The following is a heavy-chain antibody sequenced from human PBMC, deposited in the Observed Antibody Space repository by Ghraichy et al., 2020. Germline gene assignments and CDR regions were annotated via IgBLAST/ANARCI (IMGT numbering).Heavy chain of an antibody. CDR2: TYYRSKWYN. V-gene: IGHV6-1*01. CDR3: ARAMPWTAMTDWYFDL. D-gene: IGHD5-18*01. CDR1: GDSVSSNSAH. Sequence: SQTLSLTCAISGDSVSSNSAHWNWIRQSPSRGLEWLGRTYYRSKWYNDYAVSVKSRITINPDTSKNQFSLQVNAVTPEDTAVYYCARAMPWTAMTDWYFDLWGRGTLITVSS. J-gene: IGHJ2*01.